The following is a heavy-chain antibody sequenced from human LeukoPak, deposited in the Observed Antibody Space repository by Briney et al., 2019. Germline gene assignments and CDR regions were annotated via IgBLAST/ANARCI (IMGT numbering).Heavy chain of an antibody. CDR3: ARGVGNEGLTI. D-gene: IGHD1-26*01. V-gene: IGHV1-18*01. CDR2: IDPYSGNT. Sequence: ASVTVSCKASGYTFKSYAITWVRQAPGQGLEWMGWIDPYSGNTNYAQKFQGRVTMTTETFTSTADMEVTSLRSDDTAVYYCARGVGNEGLTIWGQGTLVTVSS. CDR1: GYTFKSYA. J-gene: IGHJ3*02.